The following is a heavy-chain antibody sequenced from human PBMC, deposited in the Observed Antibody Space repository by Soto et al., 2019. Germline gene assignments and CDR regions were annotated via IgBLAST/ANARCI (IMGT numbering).Heavy chain of an antibody. V-gene: IGHV1-8*01. CDR2: MNPNNGNT. Sequence: QVQLVQSGAEVKKPGASVKVSCKAAAYTFTSYDINWVRQATGQDFEWMGWMNPNNGNTAYAQKFQGRVNMTRDTSKSTAFMELSSLTSEDTDVYYCARGPRNWGVDYWGQGTLVTVSS. J-gene: IGHJ4*02. D-gene: IGHD7-27*01. CDR3: ARGPRNWGVDY. CDR1: AYTFTSYD.